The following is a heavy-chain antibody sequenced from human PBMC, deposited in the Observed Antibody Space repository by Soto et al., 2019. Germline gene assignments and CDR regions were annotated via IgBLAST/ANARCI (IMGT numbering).Heavy chain of an antibody. V-gene: IGHV3-9*01. D-gene: IGHD1-26*01. J-gene: IGHJ4*02. CDR3: AKDIARSGSYFDY. Sequence: GGSLRLSCAASGFTFDDYAMHWVRQAPGKGLEWVSGISWNSVSIGYADSVKGRFTISRDNAKNSLYLQMNSLRAEDTALYYCAKDIARSGSYFDYWGQGTLVTVSS. CDR2: ISWNSVSI. CDR1: GFTFDDYA.